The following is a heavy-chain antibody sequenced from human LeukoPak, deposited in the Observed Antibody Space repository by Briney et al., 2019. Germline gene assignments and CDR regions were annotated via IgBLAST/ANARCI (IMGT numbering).Heavy chain of an antibody. D-gene: IGHD3-10*01. V-gene: IGHV4-39*01. Sequence: PSETLSLTCTVSGGSINSSSYYWGWIRQPPGEALEWIGSIYHSGYTYYNPSLKSRVTISVDTSKSQFSLKLSSVTAADTAVYYCARQADFGSGSYYVDAFDIWGQGTMVTVSS. J-gene: IGHJ3*02. CDR1: GGSINSSSYY. CDR3: ARQADFGSGSYYVDAFDI. CDR2: IYHSGYT.